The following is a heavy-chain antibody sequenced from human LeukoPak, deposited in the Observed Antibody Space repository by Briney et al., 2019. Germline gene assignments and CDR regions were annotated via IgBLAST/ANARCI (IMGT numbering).Heavy chain of an antibody. CDR1: GFTFSSYW. D-gene: IGHD5-18*01. V-gene: IGHV3-7*03. J-gene: IGHJ4*02. CDR2: IKQDGSEK. CDR3: ARDSEDTTMGPGY. Sequence: GGSLRLSCAASGFTFSSYWMSWVRQAPGKGLEWVANIKQDGSEKYYVDSVKGRFTISRDNAKNSLYLQMNSLRSEDTAVYYCARDSEDTTMGPGYWGQGTLVTVSS.